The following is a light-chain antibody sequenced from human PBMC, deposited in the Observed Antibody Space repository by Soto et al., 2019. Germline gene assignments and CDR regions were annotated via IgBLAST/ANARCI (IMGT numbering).Light chain of an antibody. J-gene: IGLJ3*02. Sequence: QPVLTQSPSASASLGASVKLTCTLSSGHSSYAIAWHQQQPGKGPRFLMRLTSDGSHTKGDGIPDRFSGSSSGAERYLTISSLQSEDEADYYCQTWATGIRVFGGGTKLTVL. CDR3: QTWATGIRV. CDR2: LTSDGSH. CDR1: SGHSSYA. V-gene: IGLV4-69*01.